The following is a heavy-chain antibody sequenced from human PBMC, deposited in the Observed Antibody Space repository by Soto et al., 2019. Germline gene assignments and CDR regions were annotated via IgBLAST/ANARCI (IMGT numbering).Heavy chain of an antibody. Sequence: PGESLKISCKGSGYSFTSYWIGWVRQMPGKGLEWMGRIDPSDSYTNYSPSFQGHVTISADKSISTAYLQWSSLKASDTAMYYCASPSVYYDDYGMDVWGQGTTVTVSS. J-gene: IGHJ6*02. V-gene: IGHV5-10-1*01. CDR1: GYSFTSYW. CDR2: IDPSDSYT. CDR3: ASPSVYYDDYGMDV.